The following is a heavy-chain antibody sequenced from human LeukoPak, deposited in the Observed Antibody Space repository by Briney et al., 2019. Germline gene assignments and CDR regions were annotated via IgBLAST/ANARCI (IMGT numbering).Heavy chain of an antibody. CDR2: FGSAGDT. J-gene: IGHJ3*01. CDR3: ARDGDYYGSGSYRDGFDL. Sequence: PGGSLRLSCAVSGFTFSNYDMHWIRQRTGKGLEWVSGFGSAGDTYYPGSVKGRFTISRENAKNSLYLQMNSLRAEDTAVYYCARDGDYYGSGSYRDGFDLWGQGTMVTVSS. V-gene: IGHV3-13*01. CDR1: GFTFSNYD. D-gene: IGHD3-10*01.